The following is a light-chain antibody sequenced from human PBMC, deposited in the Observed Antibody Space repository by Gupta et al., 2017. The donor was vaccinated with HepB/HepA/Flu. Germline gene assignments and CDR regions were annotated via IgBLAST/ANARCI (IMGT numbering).Light chain of an antibody. CDR2: AAS. V-gene: IGKV1-39*01. CDR1: QSISTY. J-gene: IGKJ1*01. CDR3: QERHWRCT. Sequence: PLPQSPSSLSASVGDSVTITCRASQSISTYVHWYQEKPGKAPNLRIYAASHAQSGVPSRFSGSGCGTQFNLTIGGVQPEEFATYYCQERHWRCTFGQGTKVEIK.